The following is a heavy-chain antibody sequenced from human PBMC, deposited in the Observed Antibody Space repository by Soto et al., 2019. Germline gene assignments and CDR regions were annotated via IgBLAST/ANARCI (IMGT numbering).Heavy chain of an antibody. Sequence: PSETLSLTCTVSGGAITAYYWSWIRQPVGEGLQWIGRVYSTGSTNYNPSLRSRVTTSVDTSQNQFFLRLSSVTAADTAVYYCARDEYYDSNNWFDHWGQGILVTVSS. CDR3: ARDEYYDSNNWFDH. CDR1: GGAITAYY. V-gene: IGHV4-4*07. D-gene: IGHD3-22*01. J-gene: IGHJ5*02. CDR2: VYSTGST.